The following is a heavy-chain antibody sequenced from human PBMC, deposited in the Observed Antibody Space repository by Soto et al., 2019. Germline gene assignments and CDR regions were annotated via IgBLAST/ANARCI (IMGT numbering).Heavy chain of an antibody. J-gene: IGHJ4*02. CDR1: GFTFSSYA. CDR3: ATHPIHSPDY. CDR2: ISGSGGGT. Sequence: EVQLLESGGGLVQPGGSLRLSCAASGFTFSSYAMSWVRQAPGKGLEWVSVISGSGGGTDYADSVKGRFTISRDNSKKTLHLQMSSLRLEDTAVYYCATHPIHSPDYWGQGTLVTVSP. V-gene: IGHV3-23*01. D-gene: IGHD5-18*01.